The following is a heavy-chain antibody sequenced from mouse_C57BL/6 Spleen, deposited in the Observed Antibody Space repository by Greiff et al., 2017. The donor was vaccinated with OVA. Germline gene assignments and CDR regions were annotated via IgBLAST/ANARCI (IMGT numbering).Heavy chain of an antibody. D-gene: IGHD2-2*01. CDR2: INPNNGGT. CDR1: GYTFTDYN. J-gene: IGHJ4*01. CDR3: ARNPYGFYYAMDY. Sequence: EVKLMESGPELVKPGASVKMSCKASGYTFTDYNMHWVKQSHGKSLEWIGYINPNNGGTSYNQKFKGKATLTVNKSSSTAYMELRSLTSEDSAVYYCARNPYGFYYAMDYWGQGTSVTVSS. V-gene: IGHV1-22*01.